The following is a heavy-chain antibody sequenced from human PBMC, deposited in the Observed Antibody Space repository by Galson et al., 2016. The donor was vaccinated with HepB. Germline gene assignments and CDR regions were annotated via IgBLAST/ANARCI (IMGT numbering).Heavy chain of an antibody. CDR3: AARIEVAGTLSHVDY. D-gene: IGHD6-19*01. CDR2: INHSGST. J-gene: IGHJ4*01. Sequence: SETLSLTCTVYGGSFSTYYWSWIRQSPGKGLEWIGEINHSGSTNYNPSLKSRVTISVDTSKNPFSLKLTSVTAADTAVFFCAARIEVAGTLSHVDYRGHGARVTGSS. CDR1: GGSFSTYY. V-gene: IGHV4-34*01.